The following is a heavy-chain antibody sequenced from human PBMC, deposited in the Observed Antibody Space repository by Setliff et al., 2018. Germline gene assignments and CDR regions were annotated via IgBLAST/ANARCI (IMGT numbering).Heavy chain of an antibody. D-gene: IGHD3-3*02. J-gene: IGHJ4*02. V-gene: IGHV1-18*01. CDR2: ISVYSGDA. CDR3: ARDPTNHFWSAYWPF. CDR1: GYTFTTYG. Sequence: ASVKVSCKTSGYTFTTYGISWLRQAPGQGLEWMGWISVYSGDASYVQKFQGRVTMTADTSTSTVYMELRSLRSDDAAVYFCARDPTNHFWSAYWPFWGQGTLVTVSS.